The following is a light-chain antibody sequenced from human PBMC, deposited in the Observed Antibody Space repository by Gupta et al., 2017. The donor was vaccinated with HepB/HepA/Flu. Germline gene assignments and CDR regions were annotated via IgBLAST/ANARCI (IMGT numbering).Light chain of an antibody. CDR3: QSYDFNLSDVI. J-gene: IGLJ2*01. V-gene: IGLV1-40*01. Sequence: QSVLTPPPPVSGPPGPRATISSSGISSNIGEGYDVNWYRQIPVTAPKLLLYGNSNRASGVPIRFSDSKSGTSACLDITGLQAEDEADYYCQSYDFNLSDVIFGGGTKLTVL. CDR1: SSNIGEGYD. CDR2: GNS.